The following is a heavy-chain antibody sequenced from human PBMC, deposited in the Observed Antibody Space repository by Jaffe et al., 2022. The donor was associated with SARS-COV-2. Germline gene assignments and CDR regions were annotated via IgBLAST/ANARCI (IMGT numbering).Heavy chain of an antibody. D-gene: IGHD2-15*01. CDR2: TRNKANSYTT. CDR1: GFTFSDHY. Sequence: EVQLVESGGGLVQPGGSLRLSCAASGFTFSDHYMDWVRQAPGKGLEWVGRTRNKANSYTTEYAASVKGRFTISRDDSKNSLYLQMNSLKTEDTAVYYCARVGSTGGNGMDVWGQGTTVTVSS. V-gene: IGHV3-72*01. CDR3: ARVGSTGGNGMDV. J-gene: IGHJ6*02.